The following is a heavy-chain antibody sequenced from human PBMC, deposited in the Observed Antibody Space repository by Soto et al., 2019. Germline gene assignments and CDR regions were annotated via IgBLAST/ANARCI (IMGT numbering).Heavy chain of an antibody. Sequence: PGGSLRLSCAASGFTFSSYAMSWVRQAPGKGLEWVSAISGSGGSTYYADSVKGRFTISRDNSKNTLYLQMNSLRAEDTAVYYCAKDKVLAVAGTHYYYGMDVWGQGTTVTV. D-gene: IGHD6-19*01. CDR1: GFTFSSYA. J-gene: IGHJ6*02. V-gene: IGHV3-23*01. CDR2: ISGSGGST. CDR3: AKDKVLAVAGTHYYYGMDV.